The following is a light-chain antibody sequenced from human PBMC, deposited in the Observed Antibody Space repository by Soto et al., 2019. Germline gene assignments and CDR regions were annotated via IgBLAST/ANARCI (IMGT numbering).Light chain of an antibody. J-gene: IGLJ1*01. V-gene: IGLV2-23*01. Sequence: QSVRTEPAWVSGPPGQSIVISCTGTISDVGSYNLVSWYQQYPGKAPKVIIFEGTKRPSGVSNRFSGSKSGNTASLTISGLQTEDEADYYCCSYAGSRTYVFGTGTKVTVL. CDR1: ISDVGSYNL. CDR3: CSYAGSRTYV. CDR2: EGT.